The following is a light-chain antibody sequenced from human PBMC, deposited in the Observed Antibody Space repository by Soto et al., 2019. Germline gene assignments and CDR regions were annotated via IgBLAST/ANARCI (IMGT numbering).Light chain of an antibody. CDR1: SSDVGGYNY. CDR3: SSYTSSSTLV. CDR2: NVN. V-gene: IGLV2-14*03. Sequence: QSALTQPASVSGSPGQSITISCTGTSSDVGGYNYVSWYQHHPGKAPKLMIYNVNNRPSGVSNRFSGSKSGHTASLTISGLQAEDEADYYCSSYTSSSTLVFGTGTKLTVL. J-gene: IGLJ1*01.